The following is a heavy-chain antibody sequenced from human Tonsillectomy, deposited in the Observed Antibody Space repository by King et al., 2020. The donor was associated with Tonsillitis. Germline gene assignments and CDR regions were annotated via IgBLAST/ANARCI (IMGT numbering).Heavy chain of an antibody. CDR1: GFTFSYFA. CDR2: ISYDGINK. V-gene: IGHV3-30*01. J-gene: IGHJ5*02. CDR3: AREYGMGHGDYGWFDP. Sequence: VQLVESGGGVVQPGRSLRLSCAASGFTFSYFAMHWVRQAPGKGLEWGALISYDGINKDYADSVKGRFTISRDNSKNTLDLQMNSLRAEDTAVYYCAREYGMGHGDYGWFDPWGQGTLVTVSA. D-gene: IGHD4-17*01.